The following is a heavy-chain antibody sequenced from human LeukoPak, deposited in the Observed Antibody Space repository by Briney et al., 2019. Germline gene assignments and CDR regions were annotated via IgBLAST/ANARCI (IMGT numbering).Heavy chain of an antibody. CDR2: ISGSGGVT. J-gene: IGHJ4*02. Sequence: PGGSLRLSCVVTGLTFRNYAMSWVRQAPGKGPEWASDISGSGGVTHYADSVKGRFSISRDNSKNTLYLQMSSLRAEDTAVYYCAKGPLTEVAGTTWDFWGQGTLVTVSS. CDR1: GLTFRNYA. V-gene: IGHV3-23*01. D-gene: IGHD6-19*01. CDR3: AKGPLTEVAGTTWDF.